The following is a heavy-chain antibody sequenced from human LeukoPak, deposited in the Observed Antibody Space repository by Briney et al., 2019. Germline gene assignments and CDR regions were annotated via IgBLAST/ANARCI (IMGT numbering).Heavy chain of an antibody. Sequence: GGSPRISCAASGFTLTKSWLTWVRQAPRRGLEWVANIKQDGSEKHYVDSVKGRFNISRDNAKNSLYLQMNSLRAEDTAVYYCARDRQIAYWGQRPLLTVSS. J-gene: IGHJ4*02. D-gene: IGHD6-13*01. V-gene: IGHV3-7*01. CDR2: IKQDGSEK. CDR3: ARDRQIAY. CDR1: GFTLTKSW.